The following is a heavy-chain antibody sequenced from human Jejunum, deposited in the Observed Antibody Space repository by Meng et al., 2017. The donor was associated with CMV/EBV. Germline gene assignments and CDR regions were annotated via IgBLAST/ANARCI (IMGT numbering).Heavy chain of an antibody. V-gene: IGHV4-30-4*08. CDR2: IYHSGNT. CDR3: ASYGEYCSTSTCYPAFDY. D-gene: IGHD2-2*01. Sequence: IGGEHSWSWLRQPPGKGLEWIGHIYHSGNTYYNPSLKSRLTISVDKSKNQFSLRLSSVAAADTAVYYCASYGEYCSTSTCYPAFDYWGPGTVVTVSS. J-gene: IGHJ4*02. CDR1: IGGEHS.